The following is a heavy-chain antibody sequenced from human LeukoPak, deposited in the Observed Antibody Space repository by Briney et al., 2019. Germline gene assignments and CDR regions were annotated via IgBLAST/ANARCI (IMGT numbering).Heavy chain of an antibody. D-gene: IGHD3-9*01. J-gene: IGHJ4*02. CDR1: GGSFSGYY. Sequence: ETLSLTCAVYGGSFSGYYWSWVRQAPGKGLEWVSAISGSGGSTYYADSVKGRFTISRDNSKNTLYLQMNSLRAEDTAVYYCAKGLGQYYDILTGYYPGWGQGTLVTVSS. CDR2: ISGSGGST. CDR3: AKGLGQYYDILTGYYPG. V-gene: IGHV3-23*01.